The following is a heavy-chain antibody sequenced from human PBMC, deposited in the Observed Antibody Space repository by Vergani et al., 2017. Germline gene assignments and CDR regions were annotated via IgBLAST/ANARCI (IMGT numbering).Heavy chain of an antibody. CDR2: ISGVGDTI. CDR3: ARGIVGGLEFDN. Sequence: EVRLAESGGGLEQPGGSLRLSCAVSGFTFTSYSMNWVRQAPGKGLEWVSYISGVGDTINYADSVKGRFTISRDNSLHLQMNSLRVEDTAVYYCARGIVGGLEFDNWGQGTLVTVSS. D-gene: IGHD1-26*01. J-gene: IGHJ4*02. CDR1: GFTFTSYS. V-gene: IGHV3-48*01.